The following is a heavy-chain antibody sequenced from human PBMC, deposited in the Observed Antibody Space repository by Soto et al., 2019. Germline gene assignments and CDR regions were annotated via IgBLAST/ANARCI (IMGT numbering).Heavy chain of an antibody. CDR2: IIPGFDKP. D-gene: IGHD1-1*01. Sequence: QVQLEQSGAEVKKSGSSVKISCKASGVTFNSYALTWVRQAPGQGLEWMGGIIPGFDKPTYAQKFQGRVTITADESTTTGYMELSSLRSEDTAVYHCAGTSWHYYYGMDLWGQGTTVTVSS. V-gene: IGHV1-69*19. CDR3: AGTSWHYYYGMDL. J-gene: IGHJ6*02. CDR1: GVTFNSYA.